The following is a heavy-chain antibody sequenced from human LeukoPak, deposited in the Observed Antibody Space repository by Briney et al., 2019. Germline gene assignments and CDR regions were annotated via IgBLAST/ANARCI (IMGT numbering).Heavy chain of an antibody. CDR1: GFTFSSKW. V-gene: IGHV3-7*03. J-gene: IGHJ6*03. D-gene: IGHD2-2*01. CDR3: ARPDCSSTSCQEEMRSLIAFDYYYMDV. CDR2: IKYDGSEK. Sequence: SGGSLRLSCAASGFTFSSKWMSWVRQAPGKGLEWVANIKYDGSEKYCVDSVKGRFTISRDNAKNSLYLQMNSLRAEDTAVYYCARPDCSSTSCQEEMRSLIAFDYYYMDVWGKGTTVTVSS.